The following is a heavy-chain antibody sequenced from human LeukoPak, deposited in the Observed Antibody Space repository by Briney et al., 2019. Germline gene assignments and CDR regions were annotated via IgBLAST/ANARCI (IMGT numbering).Heavy chain of an antibody. CDR3: ARVRSPLYSSSWSRSEYYFDY. J-gene: IGHJ4*02. Sequence: GGSLRLSCAASGFTFDDYGMSWVRQAPGKGLEWVSGINWNGGSTGYADSVKGRFTISRDNAKNSLYLQMNSLRAEDTALYYCARVRSPLYSSSWSRSEYYFDYWGQGTLVTVPS. CDR2: INWNGGST. D-gene: IGHD6-13*01. CDR1: GFTFDDYG. V-gene: IGHV3-20*04.